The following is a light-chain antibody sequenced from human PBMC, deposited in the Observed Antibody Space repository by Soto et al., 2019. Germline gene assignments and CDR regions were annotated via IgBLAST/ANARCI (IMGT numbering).Light chain of an antibody. Sequence: DIQMTQSPSSRFASAGERDTLTFQATQDIIIYLNWYQQKPGQAPNLLIYDASNLEIGVPARFSGSGSGTDFTLTISSLQAEDFGIYFCQQRNSYPLTFGQGTRLEI. J-gene: IGKJ5*01. CDR2: DAS. CDR3: QQRNSYPLT. V-gene: IGKV1-33*01. CDR1: QDIIIY.